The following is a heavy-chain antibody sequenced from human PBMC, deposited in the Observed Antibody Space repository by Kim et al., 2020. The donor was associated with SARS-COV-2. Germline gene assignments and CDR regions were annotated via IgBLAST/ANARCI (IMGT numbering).Heavy chain of an antibody. CDR1: GFTFSSYG. CDR2: IWYDGSNK. CDR3: AREVYSSGWYGYYYYGMDV. J-gene: IGHJ6*02. Sequence: GGSLRLSCAASGFTFSSYGMHWVRQAPGKGLEWVAVIWYDGSNKYYADSVKGRFTISRDNSKNTLYLQMNSLRAEDTAVYYCAREVYSSGWYGYYYYGMDVWGQGTTVTVSS. D-gene: IGHD6-19*01. V-gene: IGHV3-33*01.